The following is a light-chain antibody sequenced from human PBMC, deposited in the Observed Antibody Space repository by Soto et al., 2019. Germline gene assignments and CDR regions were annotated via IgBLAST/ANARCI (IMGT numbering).Light chain of an antibody. CDR1: SSVY. J-gene: IGLJ1*01. Sequence: SVLTKPASAYGSPGQSVTISCTGTSSVYVSWYQQHPVKAPKLIIYEVNKRPSGVPDRFSGSKSGNTASLTVSGLQAEDEADYYCSSHAGNNDFVFGTGTKVTVL. V-gene: IGLV2-8*01. CDR2: EVN. CDR3: SSHAGNNDFV.